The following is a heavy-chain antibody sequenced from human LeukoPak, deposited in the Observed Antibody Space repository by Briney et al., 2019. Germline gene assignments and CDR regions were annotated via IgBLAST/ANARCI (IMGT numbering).Heavy chain of an antibody. Sequence: PGGSLRLSYAASGFTFSRHWMTWARQAPGKGPEWVANIKEDGSEILYVEPVKGRFTISRDNAKKLLFLEMHSHRLEDTAVYSCSRDGGRNNDYWGQGTLVTVSS. CDR2: IKEDGSEI. V-gene: IGHV3-7*01. CDR3: SRDGGRNNDY. J-gene: IGHJ4*02. D-gene: IGHD3-3*01. CDR1: GFTFSRHW.